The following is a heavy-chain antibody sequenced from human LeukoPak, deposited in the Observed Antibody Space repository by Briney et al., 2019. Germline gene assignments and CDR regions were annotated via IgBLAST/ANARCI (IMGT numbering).Heavy chain of an antibody. CDR2: ISGSGGST. CDR1: GSTFSSYA. V-gene: IGHV3-23*01. D-gene: IGHD3-22*01. Sequence: PGGSLRLSCAASGSTFSSYAMSWVRQAPGKGLEWVSAISGSGGSTYYADSVKGRFTISRDNSKNTLYLQMNSLRAEDTAVYYCATLGGDTMIGGTLLGDYYYYYGMDVWGQGTTVTVSS. CDR3: ATLGGDTMIGGTLLGDYYYYYGMDV. J-gene: IGHJ6*02.